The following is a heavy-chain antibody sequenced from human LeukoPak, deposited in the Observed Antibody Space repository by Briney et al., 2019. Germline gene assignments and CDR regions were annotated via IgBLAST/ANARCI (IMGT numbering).Heavy chain of an antibody. D-gene: IGHD2-15*01. CDR3: ARDLSYCSGGSCTGGFDY. CDR1: GDSVSSNSAA. Sequence: PSQTLSLTCAISGDSVSSNSAAWNWIRQSPSRGLEWLGRTYYRSKRYNDYAVSVKSRITINPATSKNQFSLQLNSVTPEDTAVYYCARDLSYCSGGSCTGGFDYWCQGTLVTVSS. CDR2: TYYRSKRYN. J-gene: IGHJ4*02. V-gene: IGHV6-1*01.